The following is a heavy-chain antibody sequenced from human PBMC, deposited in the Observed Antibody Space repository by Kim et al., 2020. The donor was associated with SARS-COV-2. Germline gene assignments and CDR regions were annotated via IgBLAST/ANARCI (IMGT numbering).Heavy chain of an antibody. J-gene: IGHJ4*02. CDR1: GFTFTNNW. Sequence: GGSLRLSCAASGFTFTNNWMSWVRQAPGKGLGWVAKINEDGSGTYQGNSVEGRFTISRDNAKNSLYLQMNSLRVEDTGIYYCARDRRYSLDYWGQGTRVTVSS. V-gene: IGHV3-7*01. CDR2: INEDGSGT. CDR3: ARDRRYSLDY. D-gene: IGHD2-15*01.